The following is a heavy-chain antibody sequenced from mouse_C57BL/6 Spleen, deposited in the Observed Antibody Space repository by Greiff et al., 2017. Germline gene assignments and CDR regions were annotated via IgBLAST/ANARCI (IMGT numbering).Heavy chain of an antibody. Sequence: EVQGVESGGGLVKPGGSLKLSCAASGFTFSSYAMSWVRQTPEKRLEWVATISDGGSYTYYPDNVKGRFTISRDNAKNNLYLQMSNLKSEDTAMYYCARDAYYSNSYYFDYWGQGTTLTVSS. CDR1: GFTFSSYA. V-gene: IGHV5-4*01. D-gene: IGHD2-5*01. CDR2: ISDGGSYT. CDR3: ARDAYYSNSYYFDY. J-gene: IGHJ2*01.